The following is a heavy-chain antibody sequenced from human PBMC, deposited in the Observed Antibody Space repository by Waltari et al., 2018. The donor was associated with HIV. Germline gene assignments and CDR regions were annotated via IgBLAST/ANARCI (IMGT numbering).Heavy chain of an antibody. V-gene: IGHV1-2*06. CDR2: LNPNSGGT. D-gene: IGHD2-15*01. CDR3: ARVVAATQLPLLAY. J-gene: IGHJ4*02. CDR1: GYTFTGSY. Sequence: QVQLVQSGAEVKKPGASVKVSCQASGYTFTGSYMHWVRQAPGQGLEWMGRLNPNSGGTNYAQKFQGRVTMTRDTSISTAYMELNRLTSDDTAVYYCARVVAATQLPLLAYWGQGTLVTVSS.